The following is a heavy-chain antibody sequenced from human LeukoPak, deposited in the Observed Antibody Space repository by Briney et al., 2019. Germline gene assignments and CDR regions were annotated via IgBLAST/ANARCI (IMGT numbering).Heavy chain of an antibody. Sequence: VASLNVSRKASGGTLSIYAISWVRRAPGQGLEWMGGIIPIFGTANYAQKFQGRVTITADKSTSTAYMELNSLRSEDTAVYYCAIAAAGTGWFDPWGQGTLVTVSS. CDR1: GGTLSIYA. CDR2: IIPIFGTA. D-gene: IGHD6-13*01. J-gene: IGHJ5*02. V-gene: IGHV1-69*06. CDR3: AIAAAGTGWFDP.